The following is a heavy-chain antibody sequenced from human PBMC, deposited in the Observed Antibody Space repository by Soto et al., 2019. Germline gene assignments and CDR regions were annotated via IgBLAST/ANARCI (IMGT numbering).Heavy chain of an antibody. J-gene: IGHJ3*02. CDR1: GYTFTSYD. CDR3: ARVTTYTVTDAFDI. V-gene: IGHV1-8*01. CDR2: MNPNSGNT. Sequence: ASVKVSCKASGYTFTSYDINWVRQATGQGLEWMGWMNPNSGNTGYAQKFQGRVTMTRNTSISTAYMELSSLRSEDTAVYYCARVTTYTVTDAFDIWGQGTMVTVSS. D-gene: IGHD4-4*01.